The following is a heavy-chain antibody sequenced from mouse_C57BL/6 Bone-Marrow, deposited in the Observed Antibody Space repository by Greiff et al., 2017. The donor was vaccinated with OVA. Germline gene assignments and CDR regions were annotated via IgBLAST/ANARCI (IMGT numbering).Heavy chain of an antibody. CDR1: GYTFTDYY. D-gene: IGHD3-2*02. CDR2: INPYNGGT. Sequence: EVKLVESGPVLVKPGASVKMSCKASGYTFTDYYMNWVKQSHGKSLEWIGVINPYNGGTSYNQKFKGKATLTVDKSSSTAYMELNSLTSEDSAVYYCARGGSGYVGYWGQGTTLTVSS. J-gene: IGHJ2*01. V-gene: IGHV1-19*01. CDR3: ARGGSGYVGY.